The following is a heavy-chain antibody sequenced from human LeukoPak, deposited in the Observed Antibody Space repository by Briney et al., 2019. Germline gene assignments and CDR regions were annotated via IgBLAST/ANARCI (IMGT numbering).Heavy chain of an antibody. CDR2: ISYDGSNK. CDR1: GFTFSSYA. Sequence: GRSLRLSCAASGFTFSSYAMPWVRQAPGKGLEGVAVISYDGSNKYYADSVKGRFTISRDNSKSTLYLQMNSLRAEDTAVYYCARTFTVNDNWFDPWGQGTLVTVSS. CDR3: ARTFTVNDNWFDP. J-gene: IGHJ5*02. V-gene: IGHV3-30-3*01. D-gene: IGHD4-17*01.